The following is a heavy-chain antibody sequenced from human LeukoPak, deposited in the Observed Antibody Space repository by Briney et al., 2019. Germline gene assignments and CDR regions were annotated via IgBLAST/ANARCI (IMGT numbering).Heavy chain of an antibody. V-gene: IGHV4-4*07. CDR3: ARGQLDWFDP. CDR1: GGSISSYY. Sequence: SETLSLTCTVSGGSISSYYCSWIRQPAGKGLEWIGRIYTSGSTNYAPSLTSRVTMSVDTSKNQFSLKLSSVTAADTAVYYCARGQLDWFDPWGQGTLVTVSS. D-gene: IGHD6-6*01. CDR2: IYTSGST. J-gene: IGHJ5*02.